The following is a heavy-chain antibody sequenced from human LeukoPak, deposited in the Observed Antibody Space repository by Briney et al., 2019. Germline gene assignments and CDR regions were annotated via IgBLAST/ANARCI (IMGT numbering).Heavy chain of an antibody. Sequence: PGGSLRLSCAASGFTFDDHGMHWVRQAPGKGLEWVSGISWSSGIIGYADSVKGRFTISRDNAKNSLYLQMDSLRVDDTALYYCARGGYQPYYYMDVWGTGTTVTVSS. CDR2: ISWSSGII. D-gene: IGHD2-2*01. V-gene: IGHV3-9*01. J-gene: IGHJ6*03. CDR3: ARGGYQPYYYMDV. CDR1: GFTFDDHG.